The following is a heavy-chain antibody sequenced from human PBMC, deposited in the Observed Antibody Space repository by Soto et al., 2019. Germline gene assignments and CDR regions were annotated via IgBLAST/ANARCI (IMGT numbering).Heavy chain of an antibody. V-gene: IGHV5-10-1*01. D-gene: IGHD2-2*01. CDR2: TDPSDSYT. Sequence: GESLKISCKGSGYSFTSYWISWVRQMPGKGLEWMGRTDPSDSYTNYSPSFQGHVTISADKSISTAYLQWSSLKASDTAMYYCARHSDIVVVPAEGNWFDPWGQGTLVTVSS. CDR1: GYSFTSYW. CDR3: ARHSDIVVVPAEGNWFDP. J-gene: IGHJ5*02.